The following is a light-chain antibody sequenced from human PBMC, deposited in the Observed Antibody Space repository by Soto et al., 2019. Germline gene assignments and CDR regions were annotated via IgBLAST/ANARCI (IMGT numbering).Light chain of an antibody. CDR2: DAS. CDR3: QQYNTYST. CDR1: QSISRW. V-gene: IGKV1-5*01. J-gene: IGKJ5*01. Sequence: DIQITQSPSTPSPPVRDRLTITCRASQSISRWLAWYQQKPGKAPKALIYDASTLRSGVPSRFSGGGSGTEFTLTISSLQPDDFATYYCQQYNTYSTFGQGTRLEIK.